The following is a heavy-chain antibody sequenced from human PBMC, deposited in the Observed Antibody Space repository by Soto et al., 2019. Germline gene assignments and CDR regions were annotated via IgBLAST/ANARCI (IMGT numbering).Heavy chain of an antibody. Sequence: QITLKESGPTLVKPTQTLTLTCTISGFSLITSGVGVGWIRQPPGKALEWLALIYCDDDKRYSPSLKSRLTITKDTSKNHVVLTMTNMDPVDTATYYCAHIVTGCFTWGRGALVTVSS. CDR2: IYCDDDK. V-gene: IGHV2-5*02. J-gene: IGHJ5*02. CDR1: GFSLITSGVG. CDR3: AHIVTGCFT. D-gene: IGHD3-16*01.